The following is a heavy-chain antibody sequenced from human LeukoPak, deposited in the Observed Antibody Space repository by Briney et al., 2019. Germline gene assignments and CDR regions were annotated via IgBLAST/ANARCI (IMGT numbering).Heavy chain of an antibody. CDR1: GFTFSSYD. CDR3: ARRGYYDSSGYYYFDY. D-gene: IGHD3-22*01. V-gene: IGHV3-23*01. CDR2: ISASGYTT. J-gene: IGHJ4*02. Sequence: PGGTLRLSCAASGFTFSSYDMSWVRRAPGKGLEWVSRISASGYTTYYADSVKGRFTISRDNAKNSLYLQMNSLRAEDTALYYCARRGYYDSSGYYYFDYWGQGTLVTVSS.